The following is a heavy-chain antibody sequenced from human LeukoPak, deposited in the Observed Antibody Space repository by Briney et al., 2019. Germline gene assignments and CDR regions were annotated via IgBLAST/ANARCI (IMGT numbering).Heavy chain of an antibody. CDR1: GFTFSSYY. CDR3: AGGRGWLVEY. D-gene: IGHD6-19*01. CDR2: IKQDGSEK. V-gene: IGHV3-7*05. Sequence: GGSLRLSCAASGFTFSSYYMAWFRQAPGKGLEWVANIKQDGSEKYYVDSVKGRFTISRDNAKNSLFLQLTSLRVEDTAVYYCAGGRGWLVEYWGQGTLVTVSS. J-gene: IGHJ4*02.